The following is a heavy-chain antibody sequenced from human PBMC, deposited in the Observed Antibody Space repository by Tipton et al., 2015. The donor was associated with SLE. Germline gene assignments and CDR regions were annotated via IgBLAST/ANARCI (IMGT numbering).Heavy chain of an antibody. J-gene: IGHJ4*02. V-gene: IGHV4-39*07. Sequence: TLSLTCTVSGDSISSGTFFWGWVRQSPEKGLAWIGSVHSRGNTYYNPSLTSRVTISVDPSKNQFSLKLSSVTAADTAVYYCARRRGSSWYEDYFDYWGQGTLVTVSS. D-gene: IGHD6-13*01. CDR1: GDSISSGTFF. CDR2: VHSRGNT. CDR3: ARRRGSSWYEDYFDY.